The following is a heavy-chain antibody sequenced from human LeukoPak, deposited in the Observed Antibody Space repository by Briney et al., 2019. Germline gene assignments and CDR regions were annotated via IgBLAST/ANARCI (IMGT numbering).Heavy chain of an antibody. J-gene: IGHJ4*02. CDR2: INSDGSST. CDR1: GFTFSSYW. Sequence: GGSLRLSCATSGFTFSSYWMHWVRQAPGKGLVWVSRINSDGSSTSYADSVKGRFTISRDNAKSTLYLQTNSLRAEDTAVYYCARDLASIWYSSGGSDYWGQGTLVTVSS. V-gene: IGHV3-74*01. D-gene: IGHD6-19*01. CDR3: ARDLASIWYSSGGSDY.